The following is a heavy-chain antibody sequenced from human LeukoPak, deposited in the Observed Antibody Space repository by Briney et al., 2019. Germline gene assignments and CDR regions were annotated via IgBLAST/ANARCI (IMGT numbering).Heavy chain of an antibody. Sequence: LRLSCAASGFTVSSNYMSWIRQPPGKGLEWIGCIYYSGSTYYNPSLKSRVTISVDTSKNQFSLKLSSVTAADTAVYYCARATVVVVAATHFDYWGQGTLVTVSS. V-gene: IGHV4-30-4*08. J-gene: IGHJ4*02. D-gene: IGHD2-15*01. CDR1: GFTVSSNY. CDR2: IYYSGST. CDR3: ARATVVVVAATHFDY.